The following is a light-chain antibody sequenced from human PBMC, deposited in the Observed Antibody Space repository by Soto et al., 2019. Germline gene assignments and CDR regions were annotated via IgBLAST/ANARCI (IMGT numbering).Light chain of an antibody. J-gene: IGKJ1*01. CDR3: LQDYGDSWT. CDR1: RDVGSD. V-gene: IGKV1-6*02. CDR2: AAS. Sequence: QMTQSPSSLSASVGDEIIITCRASRDVGSDVSWYQQKPGQAPKLLIYAASNLYTGVPSRFSGSRSGTEFTLTISSLQPEDFASYYCLQDYGDSWTFGQGTKVDIK.